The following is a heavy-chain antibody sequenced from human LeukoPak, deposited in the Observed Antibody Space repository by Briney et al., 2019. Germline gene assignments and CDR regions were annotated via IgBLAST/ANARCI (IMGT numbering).Heavy chain of an antibody. Sequence: PGGSLRLSCAASGFTFSSYAMHWVRQAPGKGLEWVAVISYDGSNKYDADSVKGRFTISRDNSKNTLYLQMNSLRAEDTAVYYCARDVSDIVVVPAAMYYYYGMDVWGQGTTVTVSS. D-gene: IGHD2-2*01. J-gene: IGHJ6*02. CDR2: ISYDGSNK. CDR3: ARDVSDIVVVPAAMYYYYGMDV. CDR1: GFTFSSYA. V-gene: IGHV3-30-3*01.